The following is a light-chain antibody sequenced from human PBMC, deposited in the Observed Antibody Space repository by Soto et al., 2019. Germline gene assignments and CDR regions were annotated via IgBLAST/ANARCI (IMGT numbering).Light chain of an antibody. CDR3: AAWDDSLDSPV. CDR2: RNT. J-gene: IGLJ2*01. Sequence: QSVLTQPPSASGTPGQRVTISCSGTNSNVGSYTVDWYQQIPGTAPKLLIYRNTQRPSGVSDRFSGSKSGTSASLAISGLQSEDEADYYCAAWDDSLDSPVFGGGTKVTVL. V-gene: IGLV1-44*01. CDR1: NSNVGSYT.